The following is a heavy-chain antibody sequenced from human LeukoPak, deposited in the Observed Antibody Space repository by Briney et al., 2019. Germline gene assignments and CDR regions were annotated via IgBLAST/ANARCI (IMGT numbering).Heavy chain of an antibody. D-gene: IGHD4-17*01. CDR1: GGSISSSSYY. V-gene: IGHV4-39*07. J-gene: IGHJ6*02. CDR3: ARDILPSTWTTVTFYYYYGMDV. Sequence: SETLSLTCTVSGGSISSSSYYWGWIRQPPGKGLEWIGSIYYSGSTYYNPSLKSRVTISVDTSKNQFSLKLSSVTAADTAVYYCARDILPSTWTTVTFYYYYGMDVWGQGTTVTVSS. CDR2: IYYSGST.